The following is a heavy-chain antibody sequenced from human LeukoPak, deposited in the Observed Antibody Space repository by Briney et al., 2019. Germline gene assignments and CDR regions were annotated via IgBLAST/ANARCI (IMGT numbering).Heavy chain of an antibody. D-gene: IGHD4-11*01. Sequence: GESLKISCKGSGYSFTTYWIAWVRQMPGKGLEWMGIIYPGDSDTRYSPSFQGQVTFSVDKSISTAYLQWGSLRASDTAMYYCARQEGWADYSIYPSWFDPWGQGTLVTVSS. J-gene: IGHJ5*02. CDR1: GYSFTTYW. V-gene: IGHV5-51*01. CDR3: ARQEGWADYSIYPSWFDP. CDR2: IYPGDSDT.